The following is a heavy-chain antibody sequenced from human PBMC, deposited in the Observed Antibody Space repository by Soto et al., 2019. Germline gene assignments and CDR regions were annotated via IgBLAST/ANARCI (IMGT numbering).Heavy chain of an antibody. J-gene: IGHJ6*02. CDR3: ATPARDFYGPFYQHSGLDV. D-gene: IGHD3-16*01. CDR1: GGPFRGYG. Sequence: QVQLVQSGPEVKKTGSSMKVSCKASGGPFRGYGVNWVRQAPGQGLEWIGGIIPNFGAPNYAQKFQGRVSITADEVTSTVYMALKGLRSDDTAVYYCATPARDFYGPFYQHSGLDVWGQGTRLTVSS. CDR2: IIPNFGAP. V-gene: IGHV1-69*01.